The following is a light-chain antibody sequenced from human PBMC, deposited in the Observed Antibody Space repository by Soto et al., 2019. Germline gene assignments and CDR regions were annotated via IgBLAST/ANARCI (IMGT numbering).Light chain of an antibody. V-gene: IGLV2-14*03. CDR3: SSYTSNSPYV. CDR2: NVS. CDR1: SSDVGGYNY. Sequence: QSALTQPASVSGSPGQSITISCTGTSSDVGGYNYVSWYQHHPGKAPKLIIYNVSNRPSGVSNRFSGSKSGNTASLTISGLQGEDEADYYCSSYTSNSPYVFGTGTKVTVL. J-gene: IGLJ1*01.